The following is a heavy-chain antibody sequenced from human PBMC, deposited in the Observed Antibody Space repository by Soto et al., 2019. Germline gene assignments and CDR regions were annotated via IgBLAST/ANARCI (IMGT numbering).Heavy chain of an antibody. J-gene: IGHJ6*02. V-gene: IGHV3-7*01. D-gene: IGHD3-16*01. CDR1: GFTFSSYW. CDR3: ARERGIINYYYSYGMDV. Sequence: VGSLRLSCAASGFTFSSYWMSWVRQAPGKGLEWVANIKQDGSEKYYVDSVKGRFTISRDNAKNSLYLQMNSLRAEDTAVYYCARERGIINYYYSYGMDVWGQGTTVTVSS. CDR2: IKQDGSEK.